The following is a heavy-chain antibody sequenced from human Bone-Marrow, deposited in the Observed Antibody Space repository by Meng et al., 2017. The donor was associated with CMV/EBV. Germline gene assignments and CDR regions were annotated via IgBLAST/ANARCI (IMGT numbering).Heavy chain of an antibody. CDR3: ARERITMVRGANRYFDY. V-gene: IGHV3-21*01. J-gene: IGHJ4*02. Sequence: GESLKISCAASGFTFSSYSMNWVRQAPGKGLEWVSSISSSSSYIYYADSVKGRFTISRDNAKNSLYLQMNSLRAEDTAVYYCARERITMVRGANRYFDYWGQGPLVTVSS. CDR1: GFTFSSYS. CDR2: ISSSSSYI. D-gene: IGHD3-10*01.